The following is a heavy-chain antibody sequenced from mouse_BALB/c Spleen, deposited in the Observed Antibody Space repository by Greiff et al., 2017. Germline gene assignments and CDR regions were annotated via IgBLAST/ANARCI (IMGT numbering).Heavy chain of an antibody. Sequence: EVQLQQSGGGLVKPGGSLKLSCAASGFTFSDYYMYWVRQTPEKRLEWVATISDGGSYTYYPDSVKGRFTISRDNAKNNLYLQMSSLKSEDTAMYYCARDGIYYGSSHFAYWGQGTLVTVSA. J-gene: IGHJ3*01. D-gene: IGHD1-1*01. V-gene: IGHV5-4*02. CDR2: ISDGGSYT. CDR3: ARDGIYYGSSHFAY. CDR1: GFTFSDYY.